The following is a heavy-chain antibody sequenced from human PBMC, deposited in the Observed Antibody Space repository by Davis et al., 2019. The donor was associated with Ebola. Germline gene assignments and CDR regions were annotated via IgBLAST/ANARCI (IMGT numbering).Heavy chain of an antibody. CDR2: IKQNAAEK. J-gene: IGHJ4*02. CDR3: ASDIEYYFDY. CDR1: GFNFSHYA. D-gene: IGHD3-16*02. Sequence: GGSLRLSCVGSGFNFSHYAMGWVRQAPGKGLEWVANIKQNAAEKYYVDSVKGRFTISRDNAKNSLYLQMNGLTAEDTAVYYCASDIEYYFDYWGQGTLVTVSS. V-gene: IGHV3-7*01.